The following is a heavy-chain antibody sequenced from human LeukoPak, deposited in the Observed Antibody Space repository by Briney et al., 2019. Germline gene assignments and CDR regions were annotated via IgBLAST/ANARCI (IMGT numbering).Heavy chain of an antibody. CDR3: ARAYYDFWSGKTSPYYYMDV. D-gene: IGHD3-3*01. Sequence: GASVKVSCKASGYTFTSYYMHWVRQAPGQGLEWMGIINPSGGSTNYAQKFQGRVTMTRDTSISTAYMELNRLRSDDTAFYYCARAYYDFWSGKTSPYYYMDVWGKGTTVTVSS. V-gene: IGHV1-46*01. CDR1: GYTFTSYY. CDR2: INPSGGST. J-gene: IGHJ6*03.